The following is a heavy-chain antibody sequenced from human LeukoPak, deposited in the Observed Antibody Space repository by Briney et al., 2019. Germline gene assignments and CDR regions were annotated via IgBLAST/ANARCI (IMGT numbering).Heavy chain of an antibody. J-gene: IGHJ4*02. CDR1: GFTFSSYE. V-gene: IGHV3-48*03. Sequence: GSLRLSCAASGFTFSSYEMNWVRQAPGKGLEWVSYISSSGSTIYYADSVKGRFTISRDNSKNTLYLQMDSLRAEDTAVYYCAKERGSSSSSSWYYWGQGTLVTVSS. CDR3: AKERGSSSSSSWYY. CDR2: ISSSGSTI. D-gene: IGHD6-13*01.